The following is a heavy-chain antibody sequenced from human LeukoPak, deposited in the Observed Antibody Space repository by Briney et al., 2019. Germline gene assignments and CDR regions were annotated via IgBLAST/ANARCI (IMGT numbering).Heavy chain of an antibody. J-gene: IGHJ6*03. CDR1: VFTSSGYC. Sequence: VGSLRLSCAASVFTSSGYCISGGRQAPRKGLEWVANIKQNGGEKYNMDSLKGLFTISRDTPKKTLYLQMNRLRAEDAAVYYCEKDPCYYYYYLDVWVKGKRVTVSS. CDR3: EKDPCYYYYYLDV. CDR2: IKQNGGEK. V-gene: IGHV3-7*03.